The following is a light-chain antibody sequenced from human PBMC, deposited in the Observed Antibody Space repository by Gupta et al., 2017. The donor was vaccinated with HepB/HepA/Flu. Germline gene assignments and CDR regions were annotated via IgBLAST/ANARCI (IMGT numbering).Light chain of an antibody. V-gene: IGLV2-14*03. J-gene: IGLJ2*01. Sequence: QSALTQPASVSGSPGQSITISCTGTSSDVGGYNYVSWYQQHPGKAPKLMIYDVGNRPSGVSNRFSGSKSGNTASLTISGLQAEDEADYYCSSYTSSSLRVVFGGGTKLTVL. CDR2: DVG. CDR3: SSYTSSSLRVV. CDR1: SSDVGGYNY.